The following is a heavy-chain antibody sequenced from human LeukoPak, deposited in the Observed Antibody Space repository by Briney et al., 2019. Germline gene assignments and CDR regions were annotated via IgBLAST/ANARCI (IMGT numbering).Heavy chain of an antibody. CDR2: IYYSGST. CDR3: ARMPDILTGLDP. D-gene: IGHD3-9*01. CDR1: GVSLSNYY. J-gene: IGHJ5*02. Sequence: ESSETLSLTCTVSGVSLSNYYWNWIRQPPGKGLEWIAYIYYSGSTNYNPSLKSRVTISLDTSKNQFSLKLSSVTTADTAVYYCARMPDILTGLDPWGQGTLVTVSS. V-gene: IGHV4-59*01.